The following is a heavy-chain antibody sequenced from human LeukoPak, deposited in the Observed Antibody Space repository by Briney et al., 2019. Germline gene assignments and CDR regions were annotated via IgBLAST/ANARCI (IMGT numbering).Heavy chain of an antibody. CDR2: ISGSGGST. V-gene: IGHV3-23*01. CDR3: AKGIHYGSGSYYYYFDY. D-gene: IGHD3-10*01. J-gene: IGHJ4*02. Sequence: GGSLRLSCAASGFTFSSHAMSWVRQAPGKGLEWVSAISGSGGSTYYADSVKGRFTISRDNSKNTLYLQMNSLRAEDTAVYYCAKGIHYGSGSYYYYFDYWGQGTLVTVSS. CDR1: GFTFSSHA.